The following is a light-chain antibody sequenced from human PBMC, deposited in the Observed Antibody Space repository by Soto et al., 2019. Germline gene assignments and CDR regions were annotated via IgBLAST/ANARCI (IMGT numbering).Light chain of an antibody. V-gene: IGKV1-9*01. CDR2: ATS. J-gene: IGKJ4*01. CDR3: QQLNSYPLT. CDR1: QGISSK. Sequence: DIQMTQSPSSLSASVGDRVTITCRASQGISSKFAWYQHNPGKAPKLLIYATSTLQSGVPSRFSGSGSGTEFTLTISSLQPDDFATYYCQQLNSYPLTFGGGTKVDIK.